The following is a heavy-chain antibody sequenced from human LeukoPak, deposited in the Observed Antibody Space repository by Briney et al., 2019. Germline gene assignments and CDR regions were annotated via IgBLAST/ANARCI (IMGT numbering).Heavy chain of an antibody. Sequence: PSETLSLTCTVSGGSISGSSYYWGWIRQPPGKGLEWIGYIYYSGSANYNPSLKTRITISVNASKNQFSRKVNSVTAADTAVYYCARHHAAMLVDFDHWGQGTLVTVSS. CDR1: GGSISGSSYY. D-gene: IGHD5-18*01. CDR3: ARHHAAMLVDFDH. J-gene: IGHJ4*02. V-gene: IGHV4-61*05. CDR2: IYYSGSA.